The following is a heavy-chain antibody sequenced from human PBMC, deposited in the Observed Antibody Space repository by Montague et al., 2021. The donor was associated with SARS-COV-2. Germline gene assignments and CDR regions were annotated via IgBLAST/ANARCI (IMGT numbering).Heavy chain of an antibody. CDR2: IFHSGIT. V-gene: IGHV4-4*02. CDR1: GGSINTNNW. D-gene: IGHD1-26*01. Sequence: SETLSLTCAVSGGSINTNNWWTWVRQPPGEGLEWIGQIFHSGITNYNPSLESRVTISVDKPKNQFSLRLSSVTAADTAVYYCARQGSGSYYNWFDPWGQGTLVTVSS. J-gene: IGHJ5*02. CDR3: ARQGSGSYYNWFDP.